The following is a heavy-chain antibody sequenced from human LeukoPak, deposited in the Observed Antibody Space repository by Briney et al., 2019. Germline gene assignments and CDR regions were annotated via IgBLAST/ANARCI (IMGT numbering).Heavy chain of an antibody. CDR3: ARDRAVRGALGY. CDR2: INSDGSST. J-gene: IGHJ4*02. V-gene: IGHV3-74*01. Sequence: GGSLRLSCAASGFTFSSYWMHWVRQAPGKGLVWVSRINSDGSSTSYADSMKGRFTISRDNAKNTLYLQMNSLRAEDTAVYYCARDRAVRGALGYWGQGTLVTVSS. D-gene: IGHD3-10*01. CDR1: GFTFSSYW.